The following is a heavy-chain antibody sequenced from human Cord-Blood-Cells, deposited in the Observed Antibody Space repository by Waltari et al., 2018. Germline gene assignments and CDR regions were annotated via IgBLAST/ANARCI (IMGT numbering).Heavy chain of an antibody. CDR1: GGSFSGYY. CDR2: INQSGST. CDR3: ARGRTGRRDAFDI. D-gene: IGHD1-1*01. J-gene: IGHJ3*02. V-gene: IGHV4-34*01. Sequence: QVQLQQWGAGLLKPSETLSLTCAVYGGSFSGYYWSWIRQPPGKGLEWSGEINQSGSTNYNPSLKSRVTISVDTSKNQFSLKLSSVTAADTAVYYCARGRTGRRDAFDIWGQGTMVTVSS.